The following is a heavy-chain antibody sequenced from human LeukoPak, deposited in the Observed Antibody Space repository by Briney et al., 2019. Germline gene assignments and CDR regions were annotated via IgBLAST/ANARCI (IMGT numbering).Heavy chain of an antibody. J-gene: IGHJ4*02. V-gene: IGHV3-21*01. CDR2: ISSSSSYI. CDR3: ARRGYAS. D-gene: IGHD5-18*01. CDR1: GFTFRSYR. Sequence: GSLRLSCSASGFTFRSYRLKRGRQAPRKGLEWVSSISSSSSYIYYADSVKGRFTISRDNAKNSLYLQMNSMRAEDTAVYYCARRGYASWGQGTLVTVSS.